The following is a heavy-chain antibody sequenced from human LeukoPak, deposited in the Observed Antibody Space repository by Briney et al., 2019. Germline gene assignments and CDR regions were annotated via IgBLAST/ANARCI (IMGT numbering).Heavy chain of an antibody. CDR1: GYSISTGYY. CDR3: ARLKATVSIHAYFDY. D-gene: IGHD4-17*01. CDR2: IYHSGDT. J-gene: IGHJ4*02. V-gene: IGHV4-38-2*02. Sequence: PSETLSLTCTVSGYSISTGYYWGWIRQPPGKGLEWIGSIYHSGDTYYNPSLKSRVTISVDTSKNQFSLELSSVTAADTAVYYCARLKATVSIHAYFDYWGQGTLVTVSS.